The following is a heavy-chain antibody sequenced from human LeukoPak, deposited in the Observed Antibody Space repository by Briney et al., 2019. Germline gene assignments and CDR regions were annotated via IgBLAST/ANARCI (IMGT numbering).Heavy chain of an antibody. CDR2: IYHSGST. J-gene: IGHJ4*02. CDR3: ARAFYSSSWYHKEDFFDY. D-gene: IGHD6-13*01. Sequence: AETLSLTCTVSGYSINNGYYWGWIRQPPGKGLEWIGSIYHSGSTYYKPSLKSRVTISVDTSKNQFSLKLSSVTAADTAVYYCARAFYSSSWYHKEDFFDYWGQGTPVTVSS. CDR1: GYSINNGYY. V-gene: IGHV4-38-2*02.